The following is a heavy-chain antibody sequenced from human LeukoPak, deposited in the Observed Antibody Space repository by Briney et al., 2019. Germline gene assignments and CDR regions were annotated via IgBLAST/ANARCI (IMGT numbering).Heavy chain of an antibody. D-gene: IGHD2-2*01. CDR2: INPNSGGT. Sequence: ASVKVSCKASGYTFTGYYMHWVRQAPGQGLEWMGWINPNSGGTNYAQKFQGRVTMTRDTSISTAYMELSRLRSDDTAVYYCARGTIVVVPAAKVRGVKPGDYWGQGTLVTVSS. CDR1: GYTFTGYY. J-gene: IGHJ4*02. CDR3: ARGTIVVVPAAKVRGVKPGDY. V-gene: IGHV1-2*02.